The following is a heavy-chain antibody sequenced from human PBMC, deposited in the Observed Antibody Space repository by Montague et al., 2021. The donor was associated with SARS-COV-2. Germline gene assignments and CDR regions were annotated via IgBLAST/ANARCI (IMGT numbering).Heavy chain of an antibody. CDR1: GGSISSYY. J-gene: IGHJ3*02. V-gene: IGHV4-59*08. D-gene: IGHD5-18*01. Sequence: SETLSLTCTVSGGSISSYYWSWIRQPPGKGLEWIGYIYYSGSTNYNPSLKSRVTMSVDTSKNQFSLKLSSVTAADTAVYYCARLGRGYSYAQSAFDIWGQGTMVTVSS. CDR3: ARLGRGYSYAQSAFDI. CDR2: IYYSGST.